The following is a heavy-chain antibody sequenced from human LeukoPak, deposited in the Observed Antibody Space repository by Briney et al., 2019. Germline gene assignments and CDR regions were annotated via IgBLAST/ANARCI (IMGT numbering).Heavy chain of an antibody. CDR3: ARVSRMGYDGSGSMIDY. D-gene: IGHD3-10*01. J-gene: IGHJ4*02. Sequence: SETLSLTCTVSGGSISSYYWSWIRQPPGEGLEWIGYIYYSGSTNYNPSLKSRVTISVDTSKNQFSLKLSSVTAADTAVYYCARVSRMGYDGSGSMIDYWGQGTLVTVSS. CDR2: IYYSGST. CDR1: GGSISSYY. V-gene: IGHV4-59*01.